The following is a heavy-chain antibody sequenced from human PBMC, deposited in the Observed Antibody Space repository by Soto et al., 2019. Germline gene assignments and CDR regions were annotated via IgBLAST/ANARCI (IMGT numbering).Heavy chain of an antibody. CDR1: GGSVSSGSYY. D-gene: IGHD6-19*01. Sequence: QVQLQESGPGLVKPSETLSLTCTVSGGSVSSGSYYWSWIRQPPGKGLEWIGYIYYSGSTNYNPSLKSRVTISVDTSKNQFSLKLSSVTAADTAVYYCARGEIKGIAVAATFDPWGQGTLVTVSS. V-gene: IGHV4-61*01. CDR2: IYYSGST. J-gene: IGHJ5*02. CDR3: ARGEIKGIAVAATFDP.